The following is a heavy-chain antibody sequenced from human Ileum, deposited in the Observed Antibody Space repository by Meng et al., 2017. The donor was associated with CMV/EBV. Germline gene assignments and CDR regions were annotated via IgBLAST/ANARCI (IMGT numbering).Heavy chain of an antibody. V-gene: IGHV4-39*07. CDR3: ARASGDYYGLFES. J-gene: IGHJ4*02. CDR1: GGSISSSSYY. D-gene: IGHD1-26*01. Sequence: SETLSLTCTVSGGSISSSSYYWGWIRQPPGKGLEWIGNIYYSGSTYYNPSLKSRVTISIDTSRNQFSLHLNSVTAADTAVYFCARASGDYYGLFESWGQGMLVTVSS. CDR2: IYYSGST.